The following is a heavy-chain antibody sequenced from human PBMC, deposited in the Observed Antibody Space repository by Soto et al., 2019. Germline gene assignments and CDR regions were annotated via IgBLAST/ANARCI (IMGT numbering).Heavy chain of an antibody. J-gene: IGHJ6*02. D-gene: IGHD1-1*01. Sequence: QAQLVESGGGVVQPGRSLRLSCAASGFTFSTYAMHWVRQAPGKGLEWVAVISYDESNKYYADSVKGRFTISRDNSKNTLYLQMNRLGFEDTAVYYCARSQMERRRYGMDVWGQGTTVTVSS. CDR2: ISYDESNK. V-gene: IGHV3-30-3*01. CDR3: ARSQMERRRYGMDV. CDR1: GFTFSTYA.